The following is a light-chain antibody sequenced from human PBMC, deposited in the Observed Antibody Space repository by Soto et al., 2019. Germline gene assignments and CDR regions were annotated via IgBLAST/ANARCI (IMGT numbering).Light chain of an antibody. CDR2: GSS. CDR3: QQYGRSPLLYT. V-gene: IGKV3-20*01. Sequence: EIVLTQSPGTLSLSPGERATLSCRTSQSVNSNFLAWYQQKTGQAPRLLVYGSSTRAAGVPDRFSGSGSGTDFTPTISRLEPEDFAVYYCQQYGRSPLLYTFGQGTKLGVK. CDR1: QSVNSNF. J-gene: IGKJ2*01.